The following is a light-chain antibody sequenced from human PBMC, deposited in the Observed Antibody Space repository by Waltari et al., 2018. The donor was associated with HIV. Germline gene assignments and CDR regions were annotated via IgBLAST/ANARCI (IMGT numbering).Light chain of an antibody. J-gene: IGLJ1*01. CDR1: SIDLSGFRQ. V-gene: IGLV2-14*01. Sequence: QTALTQPASVSGSPGQSITISCSGPSIDLSGFRQVSWFQHHPGKAPKPIMFDVSIRPSGLSNRFSGSKSGITASLTISGLQTEDEADYYCSSYTSYSRLVFGTGTKVTV. CDR3: SSYTSYSRLV. CDR2: DVS.